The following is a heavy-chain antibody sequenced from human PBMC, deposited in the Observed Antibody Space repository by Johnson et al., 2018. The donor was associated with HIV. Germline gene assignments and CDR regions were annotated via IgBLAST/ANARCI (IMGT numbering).Heavy chain of an antibody. CDR3: ARDRKYSSGWKDAFDI. CDR1: GFTFDDYG. D-gene: IGHD6-19*01. J-gene: IGHJ3*02. Sequence: VQLVESGGGLVQPGGSLRLSCVASGFTFDDYGMSWVRQAPGKGLEWVSGITWNGGSKGYGDSVKGRFTISRDNAKNSLYMQMNSLRAEDTALYYCARDRKYSSGWKDAFDIWGQGTMVTVSS. V-gene: IGHV3-20*04. CDR2: ITWNGGSK.